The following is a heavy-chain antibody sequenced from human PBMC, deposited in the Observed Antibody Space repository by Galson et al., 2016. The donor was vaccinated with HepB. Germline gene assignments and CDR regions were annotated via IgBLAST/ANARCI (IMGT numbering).Heavy chain of an antibody. CDR1: GFIFRDYS. V-gene: IGHV3-74*01. CDR2: IVDGDGSVT. Sequence: SLRLSCAASGFIFRDYSMYWVRQAPGKGLLWVSRIVDGDGSVTNYADSVKGRFTTSRDNGKNILYLQMNDLRTDDTGVYYCSRGSDFWGQGTLVTVSS. CDR3: SRGSDF. J-gene: IGHJ4*02.